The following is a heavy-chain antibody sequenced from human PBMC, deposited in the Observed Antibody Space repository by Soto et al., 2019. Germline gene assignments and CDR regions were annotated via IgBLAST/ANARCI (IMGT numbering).Heavy chain of an antibody. D-gene: IGHD2-15*01. J-gene: IGHJ5*02. CDR3: ARDVYCSGGSCYWFDP. CDR1: RGSISSSNG. CDR2: IYHSGST. V-gene: IGHV4-4*02. Sequence: SETLSLTCAVSRGSISSSNGWSWVRQPPGKGLEWIGEIYHSGSTNYNPSLKSRVTISVDKSKNQFSLKLSSVTAADTAVYYFARDVYCSGGSCYWFDPWGQGTLVTVS.